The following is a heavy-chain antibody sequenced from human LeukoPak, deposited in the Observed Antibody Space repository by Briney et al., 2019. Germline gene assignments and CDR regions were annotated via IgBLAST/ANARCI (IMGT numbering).Heavy chain of an antibody. J-gene: IGHJ4*02. CDR2: ISGSGVST. V-gene: IGHV3-23*01. D-gene: IGHD1-7*01. CDR3: AKDKSKGELRGNEFDY. CDR1: GFTFTSYA. Sequence: PGGSLRLSCAASGFTFTSYAMSWVRQAPGKGLGWVSAISGSGVSTYYADSVKGRVTISRDNSKNTLYLHMNSLRAEDTALYYCAKDKSKGELRGNEFDYWGQGTLVIVSS.